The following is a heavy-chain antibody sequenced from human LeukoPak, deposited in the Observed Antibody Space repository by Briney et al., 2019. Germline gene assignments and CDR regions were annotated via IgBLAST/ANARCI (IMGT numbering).Heavy chain of an antibody. D-gene: IGHD1-7*01. CDR2: ISGSGGST. J-gene: IGHJ4*02. CDR1: GFTFSSYA. Sequence: GGSLRLSCAASGFTFSSYAMSWVRQAPGKGLEWVSAISGSGGSTYYADSVKGRFTISRNNSKNTLYLQMNSLRAEDTAVYYCAKAKWNSYYFDYWGQGTLVTVSS. CDR3: AKAKWNSYYFDY. V-gene: IGHV3-23*01.